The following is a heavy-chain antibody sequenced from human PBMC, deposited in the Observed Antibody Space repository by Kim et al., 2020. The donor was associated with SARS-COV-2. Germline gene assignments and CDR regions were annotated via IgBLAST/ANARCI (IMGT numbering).Heavy chain of an antibody. CDR2: IYPGDSDI. CDR1: GYRSGYSFSNYW. D-gene: IGHD6-6*01. Sequence: GESLKISCKGSGYRSGYSFSNYWIAWVCQVPGKGLEWMGIIYPGDSDIRYSSSFQGQVTISADKSISTAYLQWGSLKASDTAMYYCARQSAARPLDQFDYWGQGTLVTVSS. V-gene: IGHV5-51*01. CDR3: ARQSAARPLDQFDY. J-gene: IGHJ4*02.